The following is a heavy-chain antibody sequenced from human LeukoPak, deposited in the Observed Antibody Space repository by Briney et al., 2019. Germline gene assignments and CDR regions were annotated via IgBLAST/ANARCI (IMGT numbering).Heavy chain of an antibody. Sequence: SETLSLTCTVSGDSIGGSNYYWAWIRQSPGKGLEWIGSVFYSGNTYYNPSLKSRVTISVDTSKNQFSLNLYSVTAPDTATYYCARRGITYSSSFFAYWGQGTLVTVSS. J-gene: IGHJ4*02. D-gene: IGHD6-13*01. CDR3: ARRGITYSSSFFAY. V-gene: IGHV4-39*01. CDR2: VFYSGNT. CDR1: GDSIGGSNYY.